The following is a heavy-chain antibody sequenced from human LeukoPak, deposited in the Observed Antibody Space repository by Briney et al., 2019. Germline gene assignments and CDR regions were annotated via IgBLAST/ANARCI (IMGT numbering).Heavy chain of an antibody. J-gene: IGHJ5*02. CDR3: ARSQGGNTLWFDP. Sequence: ASVKVSCKASGYTFTSYYMHWVRQAPVQGLEWMGIINTSGGSTTYTQKFQGRVSMTRDTSTSTVYLEVSSLRSEDTAVYYCARSQGGNTLWFDPWGQGTLVTVSS. CDR1: GYTFTSYY. V-gene: IGHV1-46*01. D-gene: IGHD4-23*01. CDR2: INTSGGST.